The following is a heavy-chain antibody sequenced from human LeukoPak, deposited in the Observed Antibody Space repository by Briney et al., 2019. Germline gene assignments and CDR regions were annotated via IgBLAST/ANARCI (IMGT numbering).Heavy chain of an antibody. D-gene: IGHD6-13*01. J-gene: IGHJ6*02. V-gene: IGHV1-69*01. CDR3: ARDLNEGISSSWVVEVRYGMDV. CDR1: GGTFSSYA. CDR2: IIPIFGTA. Sequence: RASVKVSCKASGGTFSSYAISWVRQAPGQGLEWMGGIIPIFGTANYAQKFQGRVTITADESPSTAYMELSSLRSEDTAVYYCARDLNEGISSSWVVEVRYGMDVWGQGTTVTVSS.